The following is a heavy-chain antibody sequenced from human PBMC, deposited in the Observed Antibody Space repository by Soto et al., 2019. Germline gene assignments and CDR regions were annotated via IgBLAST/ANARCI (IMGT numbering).Heavy chain of an antibody. D-gene: IGHD4-17*01. V-gene: IGHV1-18*01. Sequence: GASVKVSCKASGYTFTSYGISWVRQAPGQGLEWMGWISAYNGNTNYAQKLQGRVTMTTDTSTSTAYMELRSLRSDDTAVYYCARGALNDYGDYVGDFDYWGQGTLVTVSS. J-gene: IGHJ4*02. CDR3: ARGALNDYGDYVGDFDY. CDR1: GYTFTSYG. CDR2: ISAYNGNT.